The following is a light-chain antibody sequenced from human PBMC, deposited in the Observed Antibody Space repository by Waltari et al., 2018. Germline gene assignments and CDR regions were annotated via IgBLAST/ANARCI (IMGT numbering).Light chain of an antibody. CDR2: AAS. Sequence: DIQLTQSPSFLSASVGDRVTITCRASQGISSYLTWFQQKLGKAPKLLIYAASTLQSGVPSRFSGSGSGTEFTLTISSLQPEDFATYYCHQVNSYPLTFGGGTKVEIK. CDR3: HQVNSYPLT. CDR1: QGISSY. V-gene: IGKV1-9*01. J-gene: IGKJ4*01.